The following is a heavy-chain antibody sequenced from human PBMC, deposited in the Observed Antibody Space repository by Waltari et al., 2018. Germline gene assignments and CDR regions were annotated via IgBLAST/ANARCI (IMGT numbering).Heavy chain of an antibody. CDR1: GGSISSTNYY. D-gene: IGHD3-10*01. CDR2: INSSGST. Sequence: QLQLQESGPGLVKPSETLSLTCTVSGGSISSTNYYWGWIRQPPGKGLEWIGSINSSGSTYYNPSLKSRLTISVDTSKNQFSLKLTSVTAADTAVYYCASSFYVSGSYRLLDYWGQGTLVTVSS. J-gene: IGHJ4*02. CDR3: ASSFYVSGSYRLLDY. V-gene: IGHV4-39*01.